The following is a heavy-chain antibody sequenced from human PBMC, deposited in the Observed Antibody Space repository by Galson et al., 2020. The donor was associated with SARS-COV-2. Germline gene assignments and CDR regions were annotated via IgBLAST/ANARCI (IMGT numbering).Heavy chain of an antibody. D-gene: IGHD3-3*01. CDR1: DASFTYYY. CDR2: INQSGST. J-gene: IGHJ4*02. V-gene: IGHV4-34*01. Sequence: SETLSLTCAVHDASFTYYYWSWIRQPPGKGLEWIGEINQSGSTNYHPSLKSRVTISVDTTKNQFSLKLSSVTAADTAVYYCAGDFWRGTQVDVHWGQGTLVTVAS. CDR3: AGDFWRGTQVDVH.